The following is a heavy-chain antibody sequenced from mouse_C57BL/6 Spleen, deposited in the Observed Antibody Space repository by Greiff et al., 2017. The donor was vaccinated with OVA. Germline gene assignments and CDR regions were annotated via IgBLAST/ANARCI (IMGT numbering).Heavy chain of an antibody. CDR2: IYPGDGDT. D-gene: IGHD2-3*01. CDR1: GYAFSSSW. J-gene: IGHJ4*01. Sequence: QVQLQQSGPELVKPGASVKLSCKASGYAFSSSWMNWVKQRPGKGLEWIGRIYPGDGDTNYNGKFKGKATLTADKSSSTAYMQLSILTSEDSAVYFCAREEVYAADAMDYWGQGTSVTVSS. V-gene: IGHV1-82*01. CDR3: AREEVYAADAMDY.